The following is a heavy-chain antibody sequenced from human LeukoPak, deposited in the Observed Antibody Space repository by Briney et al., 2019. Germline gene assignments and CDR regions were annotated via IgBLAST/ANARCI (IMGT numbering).Heavy chain of an antibody. CDR1: GFTFSDYW. J-gene: IGHJ2*01. D-gene: IGHD7-27*01. CDR3: AKATGDWYFDL. V-gene: IGHV3-74*01. CDR2: ISSDGSRV. Sequence: GGSLRLSCAASGFTFSDYWMHWVRHAPGKGLVWVSRISSDGSRVTYADSVKGRFTISRDNAKNSLYLQMNSLSPDDTAFYSCAKATGDWYFDLWGRGTLVTVSS.